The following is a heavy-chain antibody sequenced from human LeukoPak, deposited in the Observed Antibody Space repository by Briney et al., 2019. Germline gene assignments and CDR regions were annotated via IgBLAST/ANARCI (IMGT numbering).Heavy chain of an antibody. CDR2: IYPGDSDT. CDR3: ARQAPAAGTKWDYYYGMDV. J-gene: IGHJ6*02. V-gene: IGHV5-51*01. D-gene: IGHD6-13*01. Sequence: GESLKISCKGSGYSFTSYWIGWVRQMPGKGLEWMGIIYPGDSDTRYSPSFQGQVTISADKSISTAYLQWSSLKASDTAMYYCARQAPAAGTKWDYYYGMDVWGQGTTVTVSS. CDR1: GYSFTSYW.